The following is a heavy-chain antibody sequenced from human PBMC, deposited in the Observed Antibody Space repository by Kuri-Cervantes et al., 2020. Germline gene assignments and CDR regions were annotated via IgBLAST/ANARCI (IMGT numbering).Heavy chain of an antibody. CDR1: GYTFTGYY. V-gene: IGHV1-2*04. J-gene: IGHJ4*02. CDR3: ARAEAVTMVQGVIGFSVDY. Sequence: ASVKVSCKASGYTFTGYYMHWVRQAPGQGLEWMGWINPNSGGTNYAQKFQGWVTMTRDTSISTAYTELSRLRSDDTAVYYCARAEAVTMVQGVIGFSVDYWGQGTLVTVSS. D-gene: IGHD3-10*01. CDR2: INPNSGGT.